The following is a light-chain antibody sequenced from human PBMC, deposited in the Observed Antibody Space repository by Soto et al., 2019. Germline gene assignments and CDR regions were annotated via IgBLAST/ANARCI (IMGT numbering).Light chain of an antibody. CDR3: AAWDDSLNGHVV. CDR1: NSNIESNT. CDR2: CNN. Sequence: QSVLTQPPSASGTPGQRVTISCSGSNSNIESNTVNWYQQLPGTAPKLLIYCNNQRPSGVPDRFSGSKSGPSASLAISGLQSDDEADYYCAAWDDSLNGHVVFGGGTKLTVL. J-gene: IGLJ2*01. V-gene: IGLV1-44*01.